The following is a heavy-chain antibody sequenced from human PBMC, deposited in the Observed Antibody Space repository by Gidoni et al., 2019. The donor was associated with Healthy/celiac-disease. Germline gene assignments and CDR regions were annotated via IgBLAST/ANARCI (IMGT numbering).Heavy chain of an antibody. V-gene: IGHV4-39*02. CDR1: GGSISSSSYY. Sequence: QLQLQESGPGLVKPSETLSLTCTVSGGSISSSSYYWGWLRPPPGTGLEWIGSIYYCGSTYYNPSLKSRVTTSVDTSKNQFSLKLSSVTAADTAVYYCARDREYDILTGYPPYFDYWGQGTLVTVSS. CDR3: ARDREYDILTGYPPYFDY. J-gene: IGHJ4*02. CDR2: IYYCGST. D-gene: IGHD3-9*01.